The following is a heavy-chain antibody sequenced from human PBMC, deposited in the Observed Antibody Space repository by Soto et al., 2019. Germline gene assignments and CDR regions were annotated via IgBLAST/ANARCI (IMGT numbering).Heavy chain of an antibody. D-gene: IGHD6-13*01. V-gene: IGHV4-59*01. Sequence: PSETLSLTCTVSGGSISSYYWSWIRQPPGKGLEWIGYIYYSGSTNYNPSLKSRVTISVDTSKNQFSLKLSSVTAADTAVYYCAREGGIAAAGLNSFDPWGQGTLVTVSS. CDR3: AREGGIAAAGLNSFDP. CDR2: IYYSGST. CDR1: GGSISSYY. J-gene: IGHJ5*02.